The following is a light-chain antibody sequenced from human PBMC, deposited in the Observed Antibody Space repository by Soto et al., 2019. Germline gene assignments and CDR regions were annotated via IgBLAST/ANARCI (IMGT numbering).Light chain of an antibody. V-gene: IGLV1-40*01. CDR2: GNN. Sequence: QSVLTQPPSVSGAPGQRVTISCTGSSSNIGSGYDVHWYQQLPGTAPRLLMSGNNNRPSGVPDRFSGSKSGTSASLAITGLQAEDEADYYCHSYDSILSGVVFGGGTQLTVL. CDR3: HSYDSILSGVV. CDR1: SSNIGSGYD. J-gene: IGLJ2*01.